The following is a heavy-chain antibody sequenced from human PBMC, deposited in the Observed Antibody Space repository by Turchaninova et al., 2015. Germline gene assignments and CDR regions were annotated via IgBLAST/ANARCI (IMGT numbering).Heavy chain of an antibody. V-gene: IGHV4-34*01. CDR3: ARGREWSGYDRGWFDP. CDR1: GVFFGGYY. CDR2: INHSGST. D-gene: IGHD3-3*01. J-gene: IGHJ5*02. Sequence: QVQLQQWGPGLLKPSGPLPPTRAVHGVFFGGYYWIWFRQPPGKGLAWIGEINHSGSTYHYPSLKSRFTISVVTSKNQFSLKLSSVTAADTALYYCARGREWSGYDRGWFDPWGQGTLVTVSS.